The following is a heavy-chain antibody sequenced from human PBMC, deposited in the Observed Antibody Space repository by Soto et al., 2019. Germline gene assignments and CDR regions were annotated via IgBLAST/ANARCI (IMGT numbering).Heavy chain of an antibody. CDR1: GFTFNYYA. CDR3: VRDLGTSGWFY. D-gene: IGHD6-19*01. V-gene: IGHV3-23*01. Sequence: EVQLLESGGGLAQPGGSLRLSCAASGFTFNYYAMSWVRQAPGKGLEWVSGVSGRGDITYSADSVKGRFSISRDNSKNSLFLPMDSLRGEDTALYYCVRDLGTSGWFYWGQGTLVIVSS. CDR2: VSGRGDIT. J-gene: IGHJ4*02.